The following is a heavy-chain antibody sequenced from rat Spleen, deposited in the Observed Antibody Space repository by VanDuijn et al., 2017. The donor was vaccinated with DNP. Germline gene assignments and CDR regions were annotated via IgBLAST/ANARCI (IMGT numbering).Heavy chain of an antibody. CDR1: GFTFSDYN. J-gene: IGHJ1*01. D-gene: IGHD2-5*01. Sequence: EVQLVESGGGLVQPGRSLKLSCAASGFTFSDYNMAWVRQAPKKGLEWVASISTGGGNTYYRDSVKGRFTISRDNAKNTQYLQMDSLRSEDTATYYCARGDGTYYWSFDFWGPGTMVTVSS. V-gene: IGHV5S13*01. CDR3: ARGDGTYYWSFDF. CDR2: ISTGGGNT.